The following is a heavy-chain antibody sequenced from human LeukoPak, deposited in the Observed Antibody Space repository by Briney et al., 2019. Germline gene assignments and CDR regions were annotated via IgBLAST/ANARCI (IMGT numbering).Heavy chain of an antibody. CDR2: IYSSGST. CDR1: GASISSGSNY. J-gene: IGHJ5*02. D-gene: IGHD3-10*01. CDR3: ARGRLLWFGELLSSSNWFDP. Sequence: PSETLSLTCSVSGASISSGSNYWGWIRQPPGKTLEWIGSIYSSGSTYYNPSLKSRVIIIIDTPKNHFSLKLSSVTAADTAVYYCARGRLLWFGELLSSSNWFDPWGQGTLVTVSS. V-gene: IGHV4-39*07.